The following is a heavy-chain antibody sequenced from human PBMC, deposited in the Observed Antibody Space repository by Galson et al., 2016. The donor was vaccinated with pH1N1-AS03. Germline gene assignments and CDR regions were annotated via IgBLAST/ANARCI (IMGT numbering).Heavy chain of an antibody. Sequence: SLRLSCAASGFTFSRHCMTWVRQAPGKGLEWVSSISWNSNKIDYADSVKGRFTISRDSAKNSLNLQMNSLRAEDTALYYCIKGGAASADFFDIWGQGTMVTVSS. CDR2: ISWNSNKI. CDR1: GFTFSRHC. CDR3: IKGGAASADFFDI. D-gene: IGHD3/OR15-3a*01. V-gene: IGHV3-9*01. J-gene: IGHJ3*02.